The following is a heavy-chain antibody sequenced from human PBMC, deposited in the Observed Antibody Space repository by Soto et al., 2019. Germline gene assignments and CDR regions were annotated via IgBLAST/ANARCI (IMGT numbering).Heavy chain of an antibody. V-gene: IGHV3-33*01. J-gene: IGHJ4*02. CDR3: ARDRGYCSGGSCYEFDY. D-gene: IGHD2-15*01. Sequence: PGGSLRLSCAASGFTFSSYGMHWVRQAPGKGLEWVAVIWSDGSNKYYADSVKGRFTTSRDNSKNTLSLQMNSLRAEDTAVYYCARDRGYCSGGSCYEFDYWGQGTLVTVSS. CDR2: IWSDGSNK. CDR1: GFTFSSYG.